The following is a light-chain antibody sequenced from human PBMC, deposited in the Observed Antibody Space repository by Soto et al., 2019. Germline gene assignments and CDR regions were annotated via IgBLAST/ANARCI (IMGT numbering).Light chain of an antibody. J-gene: IGKJ3*01. CDR3: QQYDNWPPFT. V-gene: IGKV3-15*01. CDR2: GAS. Sequence: EIVMTQSPVTLSVSPGERATLSCRASQSVGSHLAWYQQRPGQAPRLLIYGASYRATGIPPRFSGSGSGTDFTLTISSLQSEHFAVYYCQQYDNWPPFTFGPGTKVDIK. CDR1: QSVGSH.